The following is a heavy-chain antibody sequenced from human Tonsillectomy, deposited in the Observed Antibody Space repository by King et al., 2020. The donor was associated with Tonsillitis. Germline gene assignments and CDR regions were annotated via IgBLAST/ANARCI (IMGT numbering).Heavy chain of an antibody. CDR3: ARLAGSWGDDAFDI. V-gene: IGHV5-51*01. Sequence: ELQLVQSGAEVNKPGESLKISCKTSGYSFTSYWIGWVRQMPGKGLEWMGIMHPGDSDTRYSPSFQGHVTISADKSITTAYLQWSSLKASDTAMYYCARLAGSWGDDAFDIWGQGTMVTVSS. J-gene: IGHJ3*02. CDR2: MHPGDSDT. CDR1: GYSFTSYW. D-gene: IGHD3-16*01.